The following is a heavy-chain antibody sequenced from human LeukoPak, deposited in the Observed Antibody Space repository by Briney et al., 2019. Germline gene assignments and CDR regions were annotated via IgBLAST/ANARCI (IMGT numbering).Heavy chain of an antibody. V-gene: IGHV1-46*01. J-gene: IGHJ1*01. D-gene: IGHD3-22*01. CDR2: INPSGGST. CDR3: ARDLGAYDSKDFQH. Sequence: GESLKISCKGSGYSFTSYWIGWVRQAPGQGLEWMGIINPSGGSTSYAQKFQGRVTMTRDTSTSTVYMELSSLRSEDTAVYYCARDLGAYDSKDFQHWGQGTLVTVSS. CDR1: GYSFTSYW.